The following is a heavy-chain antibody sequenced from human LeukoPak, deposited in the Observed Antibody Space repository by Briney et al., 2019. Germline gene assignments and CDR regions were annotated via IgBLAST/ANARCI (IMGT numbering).Heavy chain of an antibody. J-gene: IGHJ4*02. CDR1: GYTFTNYG. Sequence: ASVKVSCKASGYTFTNYGISWVRQAPGQGLEWMGWISAYNGNTNYAQKVQGRVTMTTDTSTSTAYMELRSLRSDDTAVYYCAREPHAYSKYVPRGDYWGQGTLVTVSS. CDR3: AREPHAYSKYVPRGDY. CDR2: ISAYNGNT. V-gene: IGHV1-18*01. D-gene: IGHD2-15*01.